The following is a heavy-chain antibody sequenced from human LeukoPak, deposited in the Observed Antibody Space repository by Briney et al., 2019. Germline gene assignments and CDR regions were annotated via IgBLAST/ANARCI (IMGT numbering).Heavy chain of an antibody. J-gene: IGHJ4*02. D-gene: IGHD3-16*01. Sequence: GRPLRLSCAASGFTFSSYSMNWVRQAPGEGLEWVSSISSSSSYIYYADSVKGRFTISRDNAKNSLYLQMNSLRAEDTAVYYCARGRGSGGDYWGQGTLVTVSS. CDR1: GFTFSSYS. V-gene: IGHV3-21*01. CDR3: ARGRGSGGDY. CDR2: ISSSSSYI.